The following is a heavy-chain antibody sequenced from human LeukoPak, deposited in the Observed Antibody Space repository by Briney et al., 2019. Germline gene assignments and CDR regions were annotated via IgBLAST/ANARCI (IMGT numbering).Heavy chain of an antibody. CDR2: INHSGST. Sequence: SETLPLTCAVYGGSFSGYYWSWIRQPPGKGLEWIGEINHSGSTNYNPSLKSRVTISVDTSKNQFSLKLSSVTAADTAVYYCARGKMGRQLWTKGPFDYWGQGTLVTVSS. V-gene: IGHV4-34*01. J-gene: IGHJ4*02. CDR3: ARGKMGRQLWTKGPFDY. D-gene: IGHD5-18*01. CDR1: GGSFSGYY.